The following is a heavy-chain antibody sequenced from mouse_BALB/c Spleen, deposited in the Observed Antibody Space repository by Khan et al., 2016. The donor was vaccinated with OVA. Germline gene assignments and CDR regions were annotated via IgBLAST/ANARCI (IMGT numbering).Heavy chain of an antibody. J-gene: IGHJ4*01. CDR3: ARYAMDY. V-gene: IGHV3-8*02. CDR1: GYSITSGY. Sequence: EVQLQESGPSLVKPSQTLSLTCSVTGYSITSGYWNWIRQFPGNKLEYMGYISYSGSTHYYPSLNSRISIIRDKSTNHYYLLLNYVITDDTATSYSARYAMDYWGQGTSVTVSS. CDR2: ISYSGST.